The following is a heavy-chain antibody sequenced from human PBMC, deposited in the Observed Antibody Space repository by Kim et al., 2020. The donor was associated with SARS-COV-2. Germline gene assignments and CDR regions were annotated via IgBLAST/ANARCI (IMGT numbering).Heavy chain of an antibody. CDR1: GFTFSTYA. CDR2: ISVSSSST. J-gene: IGHJ4*02. CDR3: AKARSAWYPFDY. D-gene: IGHD6-19*01. V-gene: IGHV3-23*01. Sequence: GGSLRLSCAASGFTFSTYAMSWVRQAPGKGLEWVSGISVSSSSTYYADSVKGRFTIFRDNSKNTLYLQMNTLRAEDTAVYYCAKARSAWYPFDYWGQGTLVTVSS.